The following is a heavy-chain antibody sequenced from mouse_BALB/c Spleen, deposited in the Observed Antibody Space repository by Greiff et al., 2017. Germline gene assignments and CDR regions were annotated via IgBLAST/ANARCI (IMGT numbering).Heavy chain of an antibody. CDR3: ARKGYEGAMDY. CDR1: GYTFTSYW. J-gene: IGHJ4*01. Sequence: QVQLQQPGAELVKPGASVKLSCKASGYTFTSYWMHWVKQRPGQGLEWIGEINPSNGRTNYNEKFKSKATLTVDKSSSTAYMQLSSLTSEDSEVYYCARKGYEGAMDYWGQGTSVTVSS. V-gene: IGHV1S81*02. D-gene: IGHD2-14*01. CDR2: INPSNGRT.